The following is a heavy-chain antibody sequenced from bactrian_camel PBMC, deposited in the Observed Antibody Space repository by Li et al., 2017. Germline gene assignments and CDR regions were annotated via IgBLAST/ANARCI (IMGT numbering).Heavy chain of an antibody. J-gene: IGHJ4*01. CDR1: GFTFRSYY. CDR3: VALAWGFNY. V-gene: IGHV3-2*01. Sequence: VQLVESGGGLVQPGGSLTLSCAASGFTFRSYYMSWVRQAPGKGPERVSAISSSGRNTYYADFVKGRFTISKGNTMNTAYLQMDSLKSEDTAQYYCVALAWGFNYWGQGTQVTVS. CDR2: ISSSGRNT. D-gene: IGHD1*01.